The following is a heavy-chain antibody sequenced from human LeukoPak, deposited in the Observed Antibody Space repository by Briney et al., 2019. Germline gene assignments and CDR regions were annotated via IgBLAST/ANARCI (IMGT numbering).Heavy chain of an antibody. J-gene: IGHJ4*02. D-gene: IGHD3-10*01. Sequence: GESLKISCKGSGYSFTSYWIGWVRQMPGKGLEWMGIIYPGDSDTRYSPSFQGQVTISADKSISTAYLQWSSLKASDTAMHYCASYLSSGPKDYGSGSHFDYWGQGTLVTVSS. V-gene: IGHV5-51*01. CDR1: GYSFTSYW. CDR3: ASYLSSGPKDYGSGSHFDY. CDR2: IYPGDSDT.